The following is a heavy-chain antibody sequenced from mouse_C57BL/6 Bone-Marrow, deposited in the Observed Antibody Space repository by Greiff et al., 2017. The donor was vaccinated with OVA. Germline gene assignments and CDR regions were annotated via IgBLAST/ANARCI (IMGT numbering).Heavy chain of an antibody. D-gene: IGHD1-1*01. CDR3: AGGGSYGSSYYYAMDY. J-gene: IGHJ4*01. V-gene: IGHV1-26*01. CDR1: GYTFTDYY. CDR2: INPNNGGT. Sequence: VQLQQSGPELVKPGASVKISCKASGYTFTDYYMNWVKQSHGKSLEWIGDINPNNGGTSYNQKFKGKATLTVDKSSSTAYMELRSLTSEDSAVSYCAGGGSYGSSYYYAMDYWGQGTSVTVSS.